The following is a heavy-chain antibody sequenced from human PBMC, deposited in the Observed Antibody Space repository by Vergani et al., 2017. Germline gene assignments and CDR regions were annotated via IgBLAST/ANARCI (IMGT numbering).Heavy chain of an antibody. D-gene: IGHD2-21*02. V-gene: IGHV3-23*01. Sequence: EVQLLESGGGLVKPGGSQRLSCAASGFTFSSYAMSWVRQAPGKGLEWVSGISGSGGSTFYADSVKGRFTISRDNSKNTLYLQMDSLRSEDTALYYCAKYLRDSTDGLPDSWGPGTLVIVSS. CDR1: GFTFSSYA. CDR2: ISGSGGST. J-gene: IGHJ4*02. CDR3: AKYLRDSTDGLPDS.